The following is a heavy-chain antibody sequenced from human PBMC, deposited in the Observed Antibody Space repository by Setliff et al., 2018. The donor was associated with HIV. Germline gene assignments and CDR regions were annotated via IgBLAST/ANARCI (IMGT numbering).Heavy chain of an antibody. Sequence: SETLSLTCTVSGCSISNYYWSWIRQPPGKGLEWIGYIFYSGSTNSNPSLKSRVTISVDTSNHQFSLKLRTVTAADTAVYYCARSGFGYYYYYMDVWGKGTTVTVYS. CDR3: ARSGFGYYYYYMDV. CDR2: IFYSGST. V-gene: IGHV4-59*12. CDR1: GCSISNYY. D-gene: IGHD3-10*01. J-gene: IGHJ6*03.